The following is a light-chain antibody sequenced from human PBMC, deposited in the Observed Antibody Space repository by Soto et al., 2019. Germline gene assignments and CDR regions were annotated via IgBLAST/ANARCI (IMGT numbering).Light chain of an antibody. CDR1: QSVSSE. CDR3: QKYNNWPRT. V-gene: IGKV3-15*01. Sequence: ELLMTQSPATLSVSPGDRATLSCRASQSVSSELAWYHQKPGQPPRLLIYGASNRANGIPERLSGSGSGTELNLTINRLQSEDFAVYYCQKYNNWPRTCGQGTKVDIK. CDR2: GAS. J-gene: IGKJ1*01.